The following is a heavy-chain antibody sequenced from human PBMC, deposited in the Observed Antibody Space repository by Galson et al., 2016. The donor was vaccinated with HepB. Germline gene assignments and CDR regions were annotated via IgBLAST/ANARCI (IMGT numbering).Heavy chain of an antibody. J-gene: IGHJ5*02. CDR2: INHSGTI. D-gene: IGHD2-2*01. V-gene: IGHV4-34*01. CDR1: GGSFSDYY. CDR3: TRRTVVPTAGNWFDP. Sequence: TLSLTCAVYGGSFSDYYWSWIRQPPGKGLEWIGEINHSGTINYNPSLKSRVTISVDTAKNQFSLNLGSVTAADTAVYYCTRRTVVPTAGNWFDPWGQGTLVTVSS.